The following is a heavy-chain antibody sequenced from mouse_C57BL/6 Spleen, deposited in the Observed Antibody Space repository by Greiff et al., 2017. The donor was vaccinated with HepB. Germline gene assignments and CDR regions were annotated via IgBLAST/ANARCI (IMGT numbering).Heavy chain of an antibody. J-gene: IGHJ4*01. CDR3: AIYYDYEDAMDY. Sequence: EVKLMESGPGLVKPSQSLSLTCSVTGYSITSGYYWNWIRQFPGNKLEWMGYISYDGSNNYNPSLKNRISITRDTSKNQFFLKLNSVTTEDTATYYCAIYYDYEDAMDYWGQGTSVTVSS. CDR1: GYSITSGYY. V-gene: IGHV3-6*01. D-gene: IGHD2-4*01. CDR2: ISYDGSN.